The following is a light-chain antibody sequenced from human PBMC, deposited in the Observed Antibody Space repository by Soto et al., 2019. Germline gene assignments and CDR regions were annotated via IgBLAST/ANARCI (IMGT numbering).Light chain of an antibody. J-gene: IGKJ1*01. CDR2: DAS. CDR3: QQYDSYSSGP. Sequence: DVHLTQSPSSVSASVGDRVTITCRASQGVNTWLAWYQKKPGKDPKVLIFDASSLKTGVPSRFSGRGSGKEFTLTISNLQPDDFASYYCQQYDSYSSGPFGQGTKV. V-gene: IGKV1-5*01. CDR1: QGVNTW.